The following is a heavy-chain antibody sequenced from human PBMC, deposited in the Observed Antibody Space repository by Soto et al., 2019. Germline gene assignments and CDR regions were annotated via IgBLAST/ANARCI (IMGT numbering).Heavy chain of an antibody. J-gene: IGHJ6*02. D-gene: IGHD1-26*01. V-gene: IGHV3-7*01. CDR3: AKDVVVGATTGLGDYYYYYGMDV. Sequence: PGGSLRLSCATSGFSFNLYWMTWVRQAPGKGLEWVGTVNPAGSETYYGDSLKGRFTISRDNAKNTLYLQMNSLRAEDTAVYYCAKDVVVGATTGLGDYYYYYGMDVWGQGTTVTVSS. CDR2: VNPAGSET. CDR1: GFSFNLYW.